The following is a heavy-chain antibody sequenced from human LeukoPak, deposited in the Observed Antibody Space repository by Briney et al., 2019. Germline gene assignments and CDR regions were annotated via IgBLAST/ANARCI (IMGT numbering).Heavy chain of an antibody. D-gene: IGHD6-13*01. CDR2: FSGSDGRT. V-gene: IGHV3-23*01. CDR3: ANRPYSSSWYPYFDY. J-gene: IGHJ4*02. Sequence: PGGSLRLACAASGFTFRSCGVSWVRQAPGEGLEWVSSFSGSDGRTYYAESVKGRFTISRDNSKNTMYLQMNSLRAEDTAVYYCANRPYSSSWYPYFDYWGQGTLVTVSS. CDR1: GFTFRSCG.